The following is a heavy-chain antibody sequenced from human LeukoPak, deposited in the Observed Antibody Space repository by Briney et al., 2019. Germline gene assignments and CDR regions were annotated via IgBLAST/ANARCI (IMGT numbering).Heavy chain of an antibody. CDR3: ARGRTAANYFDY. CDR2: IIPIFGTA. D-gene: IGHD1-1*01. V-gene: IGHV1-69*06. CDR1: GGTFSSYA. Sequence: SVKVSCKASGGTFSSYAISWVRQAPGQGLEWMGGIIPIFGTANYAQKFQGRVTITADKSTSTAYMELGSLRSEDTAVYYCARGRTAANYFDYWGQGTLVTVSS. J-gene: IGHJ4*02.